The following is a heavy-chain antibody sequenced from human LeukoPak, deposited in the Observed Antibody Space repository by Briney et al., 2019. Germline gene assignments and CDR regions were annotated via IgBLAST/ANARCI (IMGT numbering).Heavy chain of an antibody. J-gene: IGHJ6*03. V-gene: IGHV1-69*01. D-gene: IGHD2-2*01. CDR1: GGTFSSYA. CDR3: ASKGCSSTSCYPVTYYYMDV. CDR2: IIPIFGRA. Sequence: SVKVSCKASGGTFSSYAISWVRQAPGQGLEWMGGIIPIFGRANYAQKFQGRVTITADESTSTAYMELSSLRSEDTAVYYCASKGCSSTSCYPVTYYYMDVWGKGTTVTVSS.